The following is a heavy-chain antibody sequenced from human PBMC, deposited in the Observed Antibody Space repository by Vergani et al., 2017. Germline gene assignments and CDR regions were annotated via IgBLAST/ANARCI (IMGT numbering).Heavy chain of an antibody. J-gene: IGHJ5*02. CDR1: GGSFSGYY. V-gene: IGHV4-34*01. CDR2: INHSGST. D-gene: IGHD3-10*01. Sequence: QVQLQQWGAGLLKPSETLSLTCAVYGGSFSGYYWSWIRQPPGKGLEWIGEINHSGSTNYNPSLKSRVTISVDTSKNQFSLKLSSVTAADTAVYYCARVGYYGSGNYLVNWFDPWGQGTLVTVSS. CDR3: ARVGYYGSGNYLVNWFDP.